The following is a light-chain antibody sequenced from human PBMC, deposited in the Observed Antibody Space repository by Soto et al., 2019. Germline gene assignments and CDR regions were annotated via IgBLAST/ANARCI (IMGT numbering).Light chain of an antibody. J-gene: IGLJ3*02. CDR2: SNN. CDR1: SSNVGSNT. Sequence: QTVVTQPPSASGTPGQRVTISCSGSSSNVGSNTVNWYQQLPGTAPKLLIHSNNQRPSGVPDRFSGSKSGTSASLAISELQSEDEADYYCAAWDDSLNGGVFGGGTKVTVL. V-gene: IGLV1-44*01. CDR3: AAWDDSLNGGV.